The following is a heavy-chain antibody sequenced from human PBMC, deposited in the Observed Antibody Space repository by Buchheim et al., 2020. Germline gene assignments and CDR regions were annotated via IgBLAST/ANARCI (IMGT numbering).Heavy chain of an antibody. D-gene: IGHD6-6*01. J-gene: IGHJ4*02. CDR3: ARAAGAGIAAWADYFDY. CDR1: GFTFSSYG. Sequence: QVQLVESGGGVVQPGRSLRLSCAASGFTFSSYGMHWVRQAPGKGLEWVAVIWYDGSNKYSADSVKGRFTISRDNSKKTLYLQMNSLRAEDTAVYYCARAAGAGIAAWADYFDYWGQGTL. V-gene: IGHV3-33*01. CDR2: IWYDGSNK.